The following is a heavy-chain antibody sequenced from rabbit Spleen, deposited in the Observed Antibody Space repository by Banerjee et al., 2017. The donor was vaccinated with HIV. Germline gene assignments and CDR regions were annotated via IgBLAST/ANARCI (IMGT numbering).Heavy chain of an antibody. Sequence: QEQLVESGGGLVKPEGSLTLTCKASGFSFSDRDVMCWVRQAPGKGLQWIACINASTGKPVYATWASGRFTISRTSSTTVTLQMTSLTAADTATYFCARDLVGVIGWNFYLWGPGTLVTVS. CDR1: GFSFSDRDV. D-gene: IGHD1-1*01. J-gene: IGHJ4*01. CDR3: ARDLVGVIGWNFYL. CDR2: INASTGKP. V-gene: IGHV1S45*01.